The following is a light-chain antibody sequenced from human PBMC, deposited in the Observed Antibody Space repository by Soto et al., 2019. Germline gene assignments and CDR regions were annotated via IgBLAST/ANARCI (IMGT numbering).Light chain of an antibody. V-gene: IGKV3-20*01. Sequence: EIVLTQSPGTLSLSPGERATLSCRASQSVSSSYLAWYQQKPGQAPRLLIYGASSRATGIPDRFSGSGSGTDFTLTSSRLEPEDFAVYYCQQYYSSLGLTFGGGTKVEIK. CDR3: QQYYSSLGLT. CDR1: QSVSSSY. CDR2: GAS. J-gene: IGKJ4*01.